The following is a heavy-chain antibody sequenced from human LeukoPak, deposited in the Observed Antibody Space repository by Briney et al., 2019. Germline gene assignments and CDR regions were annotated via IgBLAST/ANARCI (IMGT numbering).Heavy chain of an antibody. CDR1: GFTFSSYW. D-gene: IGHD6-13*01. V-gene: IGHV3-21*01. CDR2: IRSTSSNT. Sequence: GESLRLSCTASGFTFSSYWMSWVRQAPGKGLEWVSSIRSTSSNTYYADSVRGRFTISRDNAKNSLYLQMNSLRAEDTAVYYCARVEIAGAGDFWYFNLWGRGTQVTFSS. J-gene: IGHJ2*01. CDR3: ARVEIAGAGDFWYFNL.